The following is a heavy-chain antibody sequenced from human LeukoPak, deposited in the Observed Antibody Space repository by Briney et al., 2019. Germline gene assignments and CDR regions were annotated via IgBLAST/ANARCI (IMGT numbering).Heavy chain of an antibody. D-gene: IGHD2-2*01. Sequence: SETLSLTCTVSGGSISSRNYYWGWIRQPPGKGLEWIGSIYYSGITSYNPSLKSRVTISVDTSKNQFSLKLSSVTAADTAVYYCVRLPLKYQVDCWGQGTLVTVSS. V-gene: IGHV4-39*01. CDR3: VRLPLKYQVDC. J-gene: IGHJ4*02. CDR1: GGSISSRNYY. CDR2: IYYSGIT.